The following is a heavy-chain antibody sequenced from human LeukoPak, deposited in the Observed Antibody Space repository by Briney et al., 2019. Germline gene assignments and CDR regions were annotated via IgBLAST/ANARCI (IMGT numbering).Heavy chain of an antibody. CDR1: GYPISSGYY. J-gene: IGHJ4*02. CDR3: ARSDFWSGFDY. D-gene: IGHD3-3*01. Sequence: SETLSLTCAVSGYPISSGYYWGWIRQPPGKGLEWIGSMYHSGRTSYNPSLKSRVTISVHTSKNQLSLKLNSVTSADMAVYYCARSDFWSGFDYWGQGTLVTVSS. CDR2: MYHSGRT. V-gene: IGHV4-38-2*01.